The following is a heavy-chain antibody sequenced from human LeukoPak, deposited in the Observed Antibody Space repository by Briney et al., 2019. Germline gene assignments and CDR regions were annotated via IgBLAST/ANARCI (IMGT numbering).Heavy chain of an antibody. V-gene: IGHV1-2*02. CDR2: INPNSGGT. Sequence: ASVKVSCKASGYSFTDYYMHWVRQAPGQGLEWMGWINPNSGGTNYAQTFQGRVTMTTDTSISTAYMEVSRLRSDDTAVYYCARVRIGQQLDKYYYYAMDVWGQGTTVTVSS. D-gene: IGHD6-13*01. J-gene: IGHJ6*02. CDR1: GYSFTDYY. CDR3: ARVRIGQQLDKYYYYAMDV.